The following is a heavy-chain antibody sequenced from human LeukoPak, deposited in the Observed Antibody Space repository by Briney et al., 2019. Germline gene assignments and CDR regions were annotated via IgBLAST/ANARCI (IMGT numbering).Heavy chain of an antibody. Sequence: PGGSLRLSCAASGFTVSGYEMNGVRQAPGKGREVVSYVSKRGTVISHADSVRGGLTISRDNAKNSLYLQMNSLRAEDTAVYYCARERDDYYFDYWGQGTLVTVSS. CDR2: VSKRGTVI. CDR1: GFTVSGYE. CDR3: ARERDDYYFDY. J-gene: IGHJ4*02. D-gene: IGHD3-3*01. V-gene: IGHV3-48*03.